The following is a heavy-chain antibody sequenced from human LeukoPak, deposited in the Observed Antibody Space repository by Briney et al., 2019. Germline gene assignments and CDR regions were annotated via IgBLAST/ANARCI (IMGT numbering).Heavy chain of an antibody. J-gene: IGHJ4*02. D-gene: IGHD3-3*01. CDR2: ISSSGSTI. Sequence: KPGGSLRLSCAASGFTFSDYYMSWIRQAPGKGLEWVSYISSSGSTIYYADSVKGRFPISRDNAKNSLYLQMNSLRAEDTAVYYCARSNRGFFKQQPLDYWGQGTLVTVSS. CDR3: ARSNRGFFKQQPLDY. CDR1: GFTFSDYY. V-gene: IGHV3-11*01.